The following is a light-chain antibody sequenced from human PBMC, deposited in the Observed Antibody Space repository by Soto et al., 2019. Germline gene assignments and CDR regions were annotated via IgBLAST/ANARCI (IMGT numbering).Light chain of an antibody. Sequence: DIQMTQSPPTLSASVGDRVTINCRASQSISHYLAWYQQMPGKAPKPLLYGASTLQSGVPSRFSGSGSGTEFTLTISSLQPDDFGTYFCQHHNSYSQTFGQRTNVEIK. CDR3: QHHNSYSQT. J-gene: IGKJ1*01. CDR2: GAS. V-gene: IGKV1-5*01. CDR1: QSISHY.